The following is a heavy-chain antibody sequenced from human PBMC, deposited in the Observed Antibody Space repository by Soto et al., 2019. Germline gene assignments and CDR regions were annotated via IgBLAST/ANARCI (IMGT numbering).Heavy chain of an antibody. J-gene: IGHJ4*02. CDR2: ISSSSSDI. CDR1: GFTFSTYS. D-gene: IGHD6-6*01. Sequence: GGSLRLSCAASGFTFSTYSMNWVRQAPGKGLEWVSSISSSSSDIYYADSVKGRFTVSRDNTKNSLYLQMNSLRAEDTAVYYCERSQVIAARPYYFDYWGQGTLVTVSS. V-gene: IGHV3-21*01. CDR3: ERSQVIAARPYYFDY.